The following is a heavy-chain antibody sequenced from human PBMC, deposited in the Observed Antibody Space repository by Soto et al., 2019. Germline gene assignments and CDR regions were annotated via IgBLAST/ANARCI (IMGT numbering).Heavy chain of an antibody. CDR3: AHAFGGTSWPNDAFDV. V-gene: IGHV2-5*02. CDR1: GFSFSADGVG. Sequence: QITLKESGPPLVKPTQTLTLTCIFSGFSFSADGVGVGWIRQPPGKALEWLALIYWDDDPRYRPSLKSRLTSTKDSSKNQVVLTITNMDPLDTATYYCAHAFGGTSWPNDAFDVWGQGTVVTVSS. J-gene: IGHJ3*01. CDR2: IYWDDDP. D-gene: IGHD3-16*01.